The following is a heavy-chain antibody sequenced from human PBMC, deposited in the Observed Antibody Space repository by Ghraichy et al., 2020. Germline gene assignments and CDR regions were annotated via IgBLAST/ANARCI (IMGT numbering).Heavy chain of an antibody. CDR2: INHSGNT. J-gene: IGHJ4*02. Sequence: SQTLSLTCAVSGGSLSVYYWSWIRQSPGKGLEWIGEINHSGNTNYNPSLESRVTVSADRSKNQVSLQLRSVTAADTATYYCASLRIAVDGPGGFWGQGTLVTVSS. D-gene: IGHD6-19*01. CDR1: GGSLSVYY. CDR3: ASLRIAVDGPGGF. V-gene: IGHV4-34*01.